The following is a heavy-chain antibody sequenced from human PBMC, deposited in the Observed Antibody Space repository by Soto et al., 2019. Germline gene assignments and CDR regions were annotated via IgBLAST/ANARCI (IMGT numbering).Heavy chain of an antibody. CDR3: ARVGGSVTSDY. CDR1: GFTFSAYG. CDR2: IYYDGSNI. D-gene: IGHD3-10*01. V-gene: IGHV3-33*01. J-gene: IGHJ4*02. Sequence: QVQLVESGGGVVQPGKSLRLSCAASGFTFSAYGMHWVRRAPGKGLAWVAMIYYDGSNIYYADSVKGRFTISRDNSKNTLYLQMNSLRAEDTAVYYCARVGGSVTSDYWGQGTLVTVSS.